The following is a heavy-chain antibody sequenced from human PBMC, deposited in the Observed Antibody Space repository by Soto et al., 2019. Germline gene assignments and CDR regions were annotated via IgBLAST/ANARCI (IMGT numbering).Heavy chain of an antibody. V-gene: IGHV3-48*02. CDR2: ISSGSSTI. D-gene: IGHD4-4*01. Sequence: LTLSGEPSVGTFSRCNLNWFRQAPEKGLEWVSYISSGSSTIHYSDSMKGRVTICRDNSKKSRDLRMKSLRDEDTAVYYCARDPSYSNYEYYYYYAMAVRGQGTTVTVFS. CDR1: VGTFSRCN. J-gene: IGHJ6*02. CDR3: ARDPSYSNYEYYYYYAMAV.